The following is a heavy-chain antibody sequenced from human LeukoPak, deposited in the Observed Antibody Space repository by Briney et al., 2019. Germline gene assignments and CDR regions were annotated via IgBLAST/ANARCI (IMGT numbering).Heavy chain of an antibody. V-gene: IGHV3-74*01. J-gene: IGHJ4*02. CDR3: VPSAMPELDY. Sequence: GGSLRLSCAVSGFTFSNYWMHWVRQAPGKGLVWVSCLQSDGITTSYADSVKGRFTISRDNAKNTLYLQMNSLKVEDTAVYYCVPSAMPELDYWGQGTPLTVSS. CDR1: GFTFSNYW. D-gene: IGHD1-14*01. CDR2: LQSDGITT.